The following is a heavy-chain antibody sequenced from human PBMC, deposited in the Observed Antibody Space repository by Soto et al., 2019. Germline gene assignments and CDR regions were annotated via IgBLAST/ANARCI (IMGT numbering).Heavy chain of an antibody. CDR2: IKSKTDGGTT. V-gene: IGHV3-15*01. Sequence: PGGSLRLSCAASGFTFSNAWMSWVRQAPGKGLEWVGRIKSKTDGGTTDYAAPVKGRFTISRDDSKNTLYLQMNSLKTEDTAVYYCTTTTPGGSWYPAEYFQHWGQGTLVTVSS. CDR1: GFTFSNAW. D-gene: IGHD6-13*01. J-gene: IGHJ1*01. CDR3: TTTTPGGSWYPAEYFQH.